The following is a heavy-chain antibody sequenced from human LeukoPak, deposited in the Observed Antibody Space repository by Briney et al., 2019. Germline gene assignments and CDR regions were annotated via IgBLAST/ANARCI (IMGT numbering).Heavy chain of an antibody. Sequence: GASVKVSRKASGYGFSDVYFNWVRQAPGQGLEWMGWINPHSGATNYAQRFQGRISMDASFDTAYIELSRLTSDGTAVYYCATSSTVTHTRDPWGQGTLVTVSS. CDR2: INPHSGAT. CDR3: ATSSTVTHTRDP. J-gene: IGHJ5*02. V-gene: IGHV1-2*02. CDR1: GYGFSDVY. D-gene: IGHD1-1*01.